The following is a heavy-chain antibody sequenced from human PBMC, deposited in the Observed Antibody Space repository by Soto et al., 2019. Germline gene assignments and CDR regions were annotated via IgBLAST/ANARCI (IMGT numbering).Heavy chain of an antibody. CDR2: IYPCYSDT. J-gene: IGHJ4*02. D-gene: IGHD3-22*01. CDR3: AXHSGYFDSSGRSAGKFDF. CDR1: GYSFTTYW. Sequence: GESLKISCKGSGYSFTTYWIFWVRQMPVKGLECMGIIYPCYSDTRCSPSFQGQITISSYNSISSAYLQLISLKASDTAIYYFAXHSGYFDSSGRSAGKFDFWGQGTQVTVSS. V-gene: IGHV5-51*01.